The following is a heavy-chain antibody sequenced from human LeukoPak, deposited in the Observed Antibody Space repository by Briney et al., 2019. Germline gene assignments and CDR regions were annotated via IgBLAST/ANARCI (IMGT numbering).Heavy chain of an antibody. CDR3: ARWHSHGRYFDY. Sequence: SETLSLTCAVSGGSIRNYCWNWIRQPPGKGQEWIGYFCDAGNTDYKPSLKSRVSMTLDTSKNQLSLKMTSATAAGTAVYFCARWHSHGRYFDYWGQGVLVTVSS. CDR1: GGSIRNYC. CDR2: FCDAGNT. D-gene: IGHD2-21*01. V-gene: IGHV4-59*01. J-gene: IGHJ4*02.